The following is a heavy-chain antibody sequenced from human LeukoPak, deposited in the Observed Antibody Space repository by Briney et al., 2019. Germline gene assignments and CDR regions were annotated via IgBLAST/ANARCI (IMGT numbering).Heavy chain of an antibody. V-gene: IGHV4-34*01. CDR2: INHSGST. CDR1: GGSFSGYY. J-gene: IGHJ4*02. Sequence: SETLSLTCAVYGGSFSGYYWRWIRQPPGKGLEWIGEINHSGSTNSNPSLKSRVTISIDTSKNQFSLKLTSVTAADTAVYYCARPNPYYFDNSGYQYYFDYWGQGTLVTVSS. D-gene: IGHD3-22*01. CDR3: ARPNPYYFDNSGYQYYFDY.